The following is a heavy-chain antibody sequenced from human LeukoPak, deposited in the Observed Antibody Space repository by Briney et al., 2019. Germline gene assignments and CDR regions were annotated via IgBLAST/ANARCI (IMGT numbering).Heavy chain of an antibody. CDR2: IKSKTDGGTT. D-gene: IGHD3-16*01. V-gene: IGHV3-15*01. CDR1: GFTFSNAW. Sequence: GGSLRLSCAASGFTFSNAWMSWVRQAPWKGLEWVGRIKSKTDGGTTVYAAPAKGRFTISRDDSKNSLYLQMNSLKTEDTAVYYCHGGSFDPWGQGTLVTVSS. CDR3: HGGSFDP. J-gene: IGHJ5*02.